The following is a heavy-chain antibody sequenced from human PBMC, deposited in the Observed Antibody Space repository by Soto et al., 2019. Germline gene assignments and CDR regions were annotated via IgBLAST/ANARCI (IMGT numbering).Heavy chain of an antibody. CDR2: ISSSSRYI. D-gene: IGHD2-15*01. Sequence: GGSLRLSCAASGFTFSTFGMNWVRQAPGKGLEWVSSISSSSRYISYADSLKGRFTVSRDNAKNSLYLQMNSLRAEDTAVYYCARDMGYCSGGRCYRLAFEYWGQGTLVTV. CDR1: GFTFSTFG. CDR3: ARDMGYCSGGRCYRLAFEY. V-gene: IGHV3-21*01. J-gene: IGHJ4*02.